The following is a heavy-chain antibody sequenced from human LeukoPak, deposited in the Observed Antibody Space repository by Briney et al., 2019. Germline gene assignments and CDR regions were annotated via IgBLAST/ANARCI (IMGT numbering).Heavy chain of an antibody. CDR3: SREGAQGDQSAFDV. J-gene: IGHJ3*01. V-gene: IGHV3-72*01. D-gene: IGHD2-21*01. CDR1: GFTFSDYI. Sequence: GSLRLSCAASGFTFSDYILDWVRQAPGKGLEWVGRIRRKRNGYITEFAASVKGRFTISRHDSEKSMYLHMNNLKTEDTAVYYCSREGAQGDQSAFDVWGQGTMVTVSS. CDR2: IRRKRNGYIT.